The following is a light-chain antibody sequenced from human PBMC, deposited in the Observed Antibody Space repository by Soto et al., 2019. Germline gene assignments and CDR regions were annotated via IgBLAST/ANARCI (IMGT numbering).Light chain of an antibody. V-gene: IGKV1-12*01. Sequence: DIQMTQSPSSVSASVGDRLTITCRASRDISNSLAWYQQTPGKAPKLLLRGASSLHRGVPSRFSGGGAGTELTLTISSLQPEDFATYYCQQTSALPRNFGKGTKVDI. CDR3: QQTSALPRN. CDR2: GAS. J-gene: IGKJ1*01. CDR1: RDISNS.